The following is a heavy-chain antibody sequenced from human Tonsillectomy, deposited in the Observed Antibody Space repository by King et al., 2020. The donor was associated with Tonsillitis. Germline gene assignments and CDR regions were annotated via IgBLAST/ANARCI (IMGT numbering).Heavy chain of an antibody. D-gene: IGHD6-19*01. J-gene: IGHJ4*02. CDR2: IDPSDSYT. CDR1: GYSFTSYW. V-gene: IGHV5-10-1*03. Sequence: QLVQSGAEVKKPGESLRISCKGSGYSFTSYWISWVRQMPGKGLEWMGKIDPSDSYTNYSPSFQGHVTISADKSISTAYLQGSSLKAWDTAMYYCARREIGYSSDWYVYWGPGTLVTVSA. CDR3: ARREIGYSSDWYVY.